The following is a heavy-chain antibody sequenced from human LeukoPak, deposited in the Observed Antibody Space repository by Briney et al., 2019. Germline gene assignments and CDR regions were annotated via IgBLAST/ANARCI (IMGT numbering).Heavy chain of an antibody. J-gene: IGHJ4*02. V-gene: IGHV1-2*02. CDR1: GYTFTSYD. CDR2: INPNSGGT. Sequence: ASVKVSCKASGYTFTSYDINWVRQATGQGLEWMGWINPNSGGTNYAQKFQGRVTMTRDTSISTAYMELSRLRSDDTAVYYCARDKYPGDFDYWGQGTLVTVSS. CDR3: ARDKYPGDFDY. D-gene: IGHD6-6*01.